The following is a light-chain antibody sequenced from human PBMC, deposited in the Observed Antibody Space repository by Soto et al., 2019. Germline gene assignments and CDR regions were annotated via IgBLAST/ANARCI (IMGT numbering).Light chain of an antibody. CDR2: DAS. V-gene: IGKV3-11*01. CDR1: QRVSSY. Sequence: EIVLTQSPATLSLSPGERATLSCRASQRVSSYLAWYQHKPGQAPRLLIFDASNRATGIPARFSGSGSGTDFTLTISSLEPEDFAVYYCQQRGDWPLTFGQGTRLEIK. CDR3: QQRGDWPLT. J-gene: IGKJ5*01.